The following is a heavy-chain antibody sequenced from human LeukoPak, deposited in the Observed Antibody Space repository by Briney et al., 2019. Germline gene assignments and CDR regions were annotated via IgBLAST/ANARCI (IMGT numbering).Heavy chain of an antibody. CDR3: TKATERFYDSRNDY. J-gene: IGHJ4*02. CDR1: GFNFGDFA. D-gene: IGHD3-22*01. Sequence: GGSLRLSCAASGFNFGDFAMHWVQQPPGKGLEWVAGISWNSVTVGYGDSVKGRFTVSRDNAKNSLYLQMNSLRVEDTAFYFCTKATERFYDSRNDYWGQGTLVTVSS. CDR2: ISWNSVTV. V-gene: IGHV3-9*01.